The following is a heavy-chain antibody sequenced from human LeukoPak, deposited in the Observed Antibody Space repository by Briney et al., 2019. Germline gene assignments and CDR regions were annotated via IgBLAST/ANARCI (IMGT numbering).Heavy chain of an antibody. Sequence: SQTLSLTCSVSGVSITSGSYYWGWIRQSAGKGLEWIGRVHSSGDIYHNAAFRSRAAVSGDASKNQFSLQLASVTAADTAVYYCSRGASPKDAVFFDYWGQGALITVSS. V-gene: IGHV4-61*02. CDR3: SRGASPKDAVFFDY. CDR1: GVSITSGSYY. J-gene: IGHJ4*02. D-gene: IGHD3-16*01. CDR2: VHSSGDI.